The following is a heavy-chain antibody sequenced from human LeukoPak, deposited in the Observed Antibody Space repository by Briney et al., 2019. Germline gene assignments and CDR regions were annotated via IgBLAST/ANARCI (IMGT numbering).Heavy chain of an antibody. Sequence: QAGGSLRLSCAASGFTFSSYWMSWVRQAPGKGLEWVANIKQDGSEKYYVDSVKGRFTISRDNAKNSLYLQMNSLRAEDTAVYYCARDRGRYYDSSGYYWGYYFDSWGQGILVTVST. CDR3: ARDRGRYYDSSGYYWGYYFDS. CDR2: IKQDGSEK. J-gene: IGHJ4*02. V-gene: IGHV3-7*01. CDR1: GFTFSSYW. D-gene: IGHD3-22*01.